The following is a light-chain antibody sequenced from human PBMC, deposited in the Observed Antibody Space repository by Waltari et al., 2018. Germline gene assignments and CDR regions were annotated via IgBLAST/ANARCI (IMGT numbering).Light chain of an antibody. V-gene: IGKV3-11*01. CDR2: DAS. CDR3: QQRNTWPLT. CDR1: HTVHNY. Sequence: MLTQSPATLSLSPGERATLSCRASHTVHNYLAWYQQKPGQPPRLLIYDASNRATGIPARFSGSGSETDFTLTISSLEPEDFAVYYCQQRNTWPLTFGGGTTVEI. J-gene: IGKJ4*01.